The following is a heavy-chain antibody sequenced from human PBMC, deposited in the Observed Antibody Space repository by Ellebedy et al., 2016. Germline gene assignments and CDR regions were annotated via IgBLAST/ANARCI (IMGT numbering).Heavy chain of an antibody. Sequence: ASVKVSXKASGYTFTSFGISWVRRAPGQGLEWMGWISAYNGNANYAQNLQGRVTMTTDTSTSTAYMELRSLRSDDTAVYYCARAMTVQTLAYYYHYGMDVWGQGTTVTVSS. J-gene: IGHJ6*02. D-gene: IGHD2-21*01. CDR3: ARAMTVQTLAYYYHYGMDV. CDR2: ISAYNGNA. CDR1: GYTFTSFG. V-gene: IGHV1-18*01.